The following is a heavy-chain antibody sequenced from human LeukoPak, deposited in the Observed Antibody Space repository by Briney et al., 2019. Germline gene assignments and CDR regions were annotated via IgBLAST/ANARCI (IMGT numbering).Heavy chain of an antibody. D-gene: IGHD4-23*01. CDR1: GFTFDDYA. Sequence: GGSLRLSCAASGFTFDDYAMHWVRQAPGKGLEWVSGINWNSGTIGYADSVKGRFTISRDNAKNSLYLQVSSLRTEDTALYYCAKDTQGMNGGFDYWGQGTLVTVSS. CDR2: INWNSGTI. CDR3: AKDTQGMNGGFDY. J-gene: IGHJ4*02. V-gene: IGHV3-9*01.